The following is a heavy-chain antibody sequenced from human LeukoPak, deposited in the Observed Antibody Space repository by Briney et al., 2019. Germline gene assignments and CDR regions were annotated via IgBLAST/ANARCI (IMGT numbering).Heavy chain of an antibody. CDR3: ARGGGLVGYCSGGSFCPFDY. J-gene: IGHJ4*02. V-gene: IGHV3-30*04. CDR1: SFTFSGYS. D-gene: IGHD2-15*01. Sequence: PGRSLRLSYPASSFTFSGYSMHWVRHAPGKGLEWLAVISYDGTNKYYADSVKGRFTISRDNSKNTLYLQMNSLRAEDTAIYYCARGGGLVGYCSGGSFCPFDYWGRGTRVTVSS. CDR2: ISYDGTNK.